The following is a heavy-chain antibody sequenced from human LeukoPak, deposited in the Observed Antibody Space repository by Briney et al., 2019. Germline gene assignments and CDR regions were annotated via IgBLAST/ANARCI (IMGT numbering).Heavy chain of an antibody. J-gene: IGHJ4*02. D-gene: IGHD3-22*01. V-gene: IGHV1-69*13. CDR1: GVTFSSYG. CDR2: IILIFGKT. Sequence: SVKVSCKASGVTFSSYGITWVRQAPGQGLEWMGGIILIFGKTNYAQKFQGRVTITADESTSTAYLEVNSLTSADTAMYYCARDYDSSGPQKNFFDFWGQGTLVTVSS. CDR3: ARDYDSSGPQKNFFDF.